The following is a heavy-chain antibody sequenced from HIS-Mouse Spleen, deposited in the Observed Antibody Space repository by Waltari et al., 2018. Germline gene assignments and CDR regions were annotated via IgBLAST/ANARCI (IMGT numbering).Heavy chain of an antibody. CDR1: AGSSSIGGHY. D-gene: IGHD3-3*01. CDR3: ARSPYYDFWSCYSDNWFDP. V-gene: IGHV4-31*03. Sequence: QVQLQESGPGLVKPSQTLSLTCTVSAGSSSIGGHYWSWIRQQPGKGLEWIGYIYYSGSTYYNPSLKSRVTISVDTSKNQFCLKLSSVTAADTAVYYCARSPYYDFWSCYSDNWFDPWGQGTLVTVSS. J-gene: IGHJ5*02. CDR2: IYYSGST.